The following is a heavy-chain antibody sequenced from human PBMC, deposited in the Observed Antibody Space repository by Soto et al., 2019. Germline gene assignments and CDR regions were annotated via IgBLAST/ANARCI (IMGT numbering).Heavy chain of an antibody. Sequence: QVQLVQSGSEVKKPGSSVKVSCKVSGGTFSSIAISWVRQAPGQGLEWIGGIIPAIGTPDHAPKFRGRVTITADESTSTAYLELSSLTSNDTAAYFCARDYGRQAPGLWGQGTKVTVSS. CDR2: IIPAIGTP. CDR1: GGTFSSIA. D-gene: IGHD3-10*01. CDR3: ARDYGRQAPGL. J-gene: IGHJ3*01. V-gene: IGHV1-69*01.